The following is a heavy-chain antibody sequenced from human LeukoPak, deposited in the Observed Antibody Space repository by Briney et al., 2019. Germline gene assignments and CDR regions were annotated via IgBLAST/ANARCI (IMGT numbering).Heavy chain of an antibody. V-gene: IGHV3-53*01. D-gene: IGHD6-25*01. Sequence: GGSLRLSCVAYGFTVSGNYMSWVRQAPGKGPECVSVIYPGGTTYYADSVKGRFTISRDDSKNTLYLQMHSLRAEDTAVYYCARESSGYYFDYWGQGTLVTVSS. CDR2: IYPGGTT. J-gene: IGHJ4*02. CDR3: ARESSGYYFDY. CDR1: GFTVSGNY.